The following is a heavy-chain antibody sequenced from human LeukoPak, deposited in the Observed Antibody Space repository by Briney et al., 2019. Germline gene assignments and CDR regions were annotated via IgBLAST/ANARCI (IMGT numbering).Heavy chain of an antibody. V-gene: IGHV1-24*01. CDR1: GYTLTELS. CDR2: FDPEGGET. D-gene: IGHD1-26*01. CDR3: ATDRSWELRANYYGMDV. J-gene: IGHJ6*02. Sequence: GASVKVSCKVSGYTLTELSMHWVRQAPGKGLEWMGGFDPEGGETIYAQKFQGRVTMTEDTSTDTAYMELSSLRSEDTAVYCCATDRSWELRANYYGMDVWGQGTTVTVSS.